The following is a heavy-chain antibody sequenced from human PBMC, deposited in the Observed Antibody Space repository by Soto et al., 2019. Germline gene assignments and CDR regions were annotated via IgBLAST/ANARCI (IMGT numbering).Heavy chain of an antibody. CDR3: VKYYYDSSGYYGLNAYDI. V-gene: IGHV3-64D*06. Sequence: PGGSLRLSCSSSRFTFISYAMHWVRQAPGKGLEYVSTISSNGGSTYYADSVKGRFTISRDNSKSMLYLQMSSLRAEDTAVYYCVKYYYDSSGYYGLNAYDIWGQGTMVTVSS. D-gene: IGHD3-22*01. J-gene: IGHJ3*02. CDR1: RFTFISYA. CDR2: ISSNGGST.